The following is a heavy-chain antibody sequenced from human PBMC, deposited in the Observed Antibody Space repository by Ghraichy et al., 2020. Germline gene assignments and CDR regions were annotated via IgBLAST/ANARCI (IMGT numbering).Heavy chain of an antibody. CDR3: TRDRPIDY. CDR2: IRTKPDGETT. J-gene: IGHJ4*02. V-gene: IGHV3-49*03. Sequence: GVLRLYCTDSGFSFGDYAMAWFRQAPGKGLEWVGFIRTKPDGETTKYAASVEGRFTISRDDSKSIAYLQMNSLKTEDTALYYCTRDRPIDYWGQGTLVTVSS. CDR1: GFSFGDYA.